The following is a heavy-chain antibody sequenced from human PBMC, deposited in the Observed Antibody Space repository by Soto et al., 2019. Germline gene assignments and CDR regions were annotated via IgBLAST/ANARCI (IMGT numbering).Heavy chain of an antibody. D-gene: IGHD3-22*01. CDR3: ARGNYYDSSRYYDY. Sequence: SETLSLTCAVSGGSISSGGYSWSWIRQPPGKGLEGIGYIYHSGSTYYNPSLKSRVTISVDTSKNQFSLKLSSVTAADTAVYYCARGNYYDSSRYYDYWGQGTLVTVSS. CDR1: GGSISSGGYS. J-gene: IGHJ4*02. V-gene: IGHV4-30-2*01. CDR2: IYHSGST.